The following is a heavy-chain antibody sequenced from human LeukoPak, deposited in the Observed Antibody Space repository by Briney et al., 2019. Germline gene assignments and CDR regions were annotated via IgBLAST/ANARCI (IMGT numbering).Heavy chain of an antibody. D-gene: IGHD3-22*01. CDR1: GYSFTSYA. V-gene: IGHV1-3*01. J-gene: IGHJ4*02. Sequence: ASVKVSCKASGYSFTSYAIHWVRQAPGQRLEWMGWINAGNGYTKNSQKLQGRVTITRDTSASTIYMEVSSLRSEDTAVYYCARERESGSYDSSGPYSFDYWGQGTLVTVSS. CDR3: ARERESGSYDSSGPYSFDY. CDR2: INAGNGYT.